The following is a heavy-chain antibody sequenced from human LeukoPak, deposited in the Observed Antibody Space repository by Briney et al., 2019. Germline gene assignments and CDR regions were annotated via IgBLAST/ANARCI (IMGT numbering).Heavy chain of an antibody. V-gene: IGHV1-18*01. J-gene: IGHJ3*02. D-gene: IGHD3-10*01. Sequence: ASVKVSCKASGYTFTSYGISWVRQAPGQGLEWMGWISAYNGNTNYAQKLQGRVTMTTDTSTSTAYMELRSLRSDDTSVYYFARDRGMIRVLVGVGSRWDIWGQETMVTVSS. CDR3: ARDRGMIRVLVGVGSRWDI. CDR2: ISAYNGNT. CDR1: GYTFTSYG.